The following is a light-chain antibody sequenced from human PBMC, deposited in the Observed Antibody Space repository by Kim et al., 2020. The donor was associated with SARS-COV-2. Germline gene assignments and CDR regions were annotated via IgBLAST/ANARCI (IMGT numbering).Light chain of an antibody. J-gene: IGKJ5*01. CDR2: GAS. Sequence: ASGGDRVTITCRASQDIRNDLGWYQQNPGRAPKRLIYGASSVQSGVPSRFSGSGSGTEFTLTISSLQPEDFATYFCLQHNTYPITFGQGTRLEIK. CDR3: LQHNTYPIT. CDR1: QDIRND. V-gene: IGKV1-17*01.